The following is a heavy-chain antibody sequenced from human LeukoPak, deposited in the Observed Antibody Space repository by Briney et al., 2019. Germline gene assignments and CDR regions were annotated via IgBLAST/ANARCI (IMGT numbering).Heavy chain of an antibody. J-gene: IGHJ4*02. D-gene: IGHD4-17*01. V-gene: IGHV3-21*01. CDR2: IISIITYI. Sequence: SSIISIITYIYYADSVKGRFTISRDNAKNSLYLQMNSLRAEDTAVYYCARDDSTDYGFDYWGQGTLVTVSS. CDR3: ARDDSTDYGFDY.